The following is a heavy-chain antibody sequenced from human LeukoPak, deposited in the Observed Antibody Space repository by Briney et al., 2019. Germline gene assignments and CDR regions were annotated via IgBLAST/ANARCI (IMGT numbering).Heavy chain of an antibody. Sequence: GGSLRLFRAASGFNLSKAWMSWVRPAPGKGPEGVGRIKSKTDGGTTDYAPPVKGRFTISRDDSKHTLYLQMTSLKTEDTAVYYCTTGAGGYYYVLAYWGQGTLVTVSS. CDR1: GFNLSKAW. CDR3: TTGAGGYYYVLAY. CDR2: IKSKTDGGTT. J-gene: IGHJ4*02. D-gene: IGHD3-22*01. V-gene: IGHV3-15*01.